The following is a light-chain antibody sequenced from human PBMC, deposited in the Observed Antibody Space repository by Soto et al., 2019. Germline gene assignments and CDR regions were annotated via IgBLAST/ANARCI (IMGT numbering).Light chain of an antibody. CDR3: QHRSNWPPIT. Sequence: EIVLTQSPATLSLSPGERATLSCRASQSVSSYLAWYQQKPGQAPRLLIYDASNRATGIPARFSGSGSGTDFTLTISSLEPEDVAVYYCQHRSNWPPITVGQGTRLEIK. CDR1: QSVSSY. J-gene: IGKJ5*01. V-gene: IGKV3-11*01. CDR2: DAS.